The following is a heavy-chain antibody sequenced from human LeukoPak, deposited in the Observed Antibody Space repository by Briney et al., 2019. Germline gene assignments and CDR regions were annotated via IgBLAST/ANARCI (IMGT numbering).Heavy chain of an antibody. CDR1: GYTLTGYY. Sequence: GASVKVSCKASGYTLTGYYMHWVRQAPGQGLEWMGWINPNSGGTNYAQKFQGRVTMTRDTSISTAYMELSRLRSDDTAVYYCARARGVRLRVYWFDPWGQGTLVTVSS. D-gene: IGHD5-12*01. V-gene: IGHV1-2*02. CDR2: INPNSGGT. CDR3: ARARGVRLRVYWFDP. J-gene: IGHJ5*02.